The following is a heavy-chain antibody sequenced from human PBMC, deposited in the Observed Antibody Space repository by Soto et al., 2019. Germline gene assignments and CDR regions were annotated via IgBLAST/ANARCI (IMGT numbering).Heavy chain of an antibody. Sequence: KPGGSLRLSCAASGFTFSSYSMNWVRQAPGKGLEWVSSISSSSSYIYYADSVKGRFTISRDNAKNSLYLQMNSLRAEDTAVYYCATWGSLGFLEWLGDFYDYWGQGTLVTVSS. CDR2: ISSSSSYI. V-gene: IGHV3-21*01. CDR1: GFTFSSYS. J-gene: IGHJ4*02. CDR3: ATWGSLGFLEWLGDFYDY. D-gene: IGHD3-3*02.